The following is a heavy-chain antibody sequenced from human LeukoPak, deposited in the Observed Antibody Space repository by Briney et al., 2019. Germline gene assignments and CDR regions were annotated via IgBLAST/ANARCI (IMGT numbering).Heavy chain of an antibody. Sequence: PGGSLRLSCAASGFTFSSYAMSWVRQAPGKGVEWVSGISGSDGSTNYADSVKGRFIISRDNSKNTLYLQMNSLRAEDTAVYYCAKDTVKVTTIRRVPHYMDVWGKGTTVTISS. CDR1: GFTFSSYA. V-gene: IGHV3-23*01. J-gene: IGHJ6*03. CDR2: ISGSDGST. D-gene: IGHD5-12*01. CDR3: AKDTVKVTTIRRVPHYMDV.